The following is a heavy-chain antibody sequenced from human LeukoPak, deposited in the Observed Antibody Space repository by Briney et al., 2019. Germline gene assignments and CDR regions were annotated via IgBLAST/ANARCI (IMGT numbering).Heavy chain of an antibody. CDR2: ISGSGITT. J-gene: IGHJ4*02. CDR3: AKEVPGYYGVHFDY. V-gene: IGHV3-23*01. Sequence: PGGSLRLSCVGSGITFNDHAMNWVRQAPGKGLEWVSGISGSGITTYYPDSVKGRFTISRDDSRNTLYLYMNSLRADDTAIYYCAKEVPGYYGVHFDYWGQGALVTVSS. CDR1: GITFNDHA. D-gene: IGHD3-9*01.